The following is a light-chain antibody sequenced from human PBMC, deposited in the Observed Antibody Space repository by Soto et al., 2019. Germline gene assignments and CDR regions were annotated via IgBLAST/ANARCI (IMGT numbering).Light chain of an antibody. J-gene: IGKJ1*01. CDR3: QQYNTHST. CDR2: DAS. CDR1: QGISSY. Sequence: AIQLTHSPSSLSASVGGRFTITCRASQGISSYLAWYQQKPGKAPKLLIYDASSLESGVPSSLSGSASGTDFPLTIRRLTPEDSATYYCQQYNTHSTFGQGTKVDIK. V-gene: IGKV1-13*02.